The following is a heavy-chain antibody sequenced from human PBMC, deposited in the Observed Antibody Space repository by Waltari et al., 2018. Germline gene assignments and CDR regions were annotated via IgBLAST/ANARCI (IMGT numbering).Heavy chain of an antibody. CDR3: TREDDGNDSGAFDL. D-gene: IGHD5-12*01. Sequence: EVQLVESGGDMVQPGRSLRLSCTGSGFTFRNYAINWVRQAPGKGREWVGFSRSNDETGGTSCAAFVGGRFTISRDDSKRTAYLQINALQTDDSATYYCTREDDGNDSGAFDLWGQGTLVTVSS. V-gene: IGHV3-49*04. CDR2: SRSNDETGGT. J-gene: IGHJ3*01. CDR1: GFTFRNYA.